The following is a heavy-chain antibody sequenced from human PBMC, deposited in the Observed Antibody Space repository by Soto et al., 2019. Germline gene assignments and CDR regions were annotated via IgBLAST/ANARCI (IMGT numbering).Heavy chain of an antibody. CDR2: IYYTGRT. CDR3: ATMSSSGYPLDY. Sequence: QVQLQESGPGLVKPSETLSLTCIVSGGSVSSGSYYWSWIRQPPGKGLEWIGFIYYTGRTSYNPSLKSRGTISVDTSKNQFYLKLSSVTAADTAVDFCATMSSSGYPLDYWGRGTLVTVSS. V-gene: IGHV4-61*01. CDR1: GGSVSSGSYY. D-gene: IGHD3-22*01. J-gene: IGHJ4*02.